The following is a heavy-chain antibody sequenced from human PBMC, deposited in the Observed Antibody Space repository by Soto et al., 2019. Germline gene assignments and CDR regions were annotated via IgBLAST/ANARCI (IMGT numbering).Heavy chain of an antibody. CDR2: IYRTGST. D-gene: IGHD1-7*01. CDR1: GGSFTSNNW. Sequence: PSETLSRTCAVAGGSFTSNNWWTWVRQPPGQGLEWIGEIYRTGSTNYNPSLKSRATISLDKSENQYPLKVTSLTAPDTAVYYCARRDPGTSVDYWGQGTLVTVSS. V-gene: IGHV4-4*02. CDR3: ARRDPGTSVDY. J-gene: IGHJ4*02.